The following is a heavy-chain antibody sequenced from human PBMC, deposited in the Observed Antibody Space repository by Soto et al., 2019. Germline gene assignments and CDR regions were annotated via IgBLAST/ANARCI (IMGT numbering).Heavy chain of an antibody. V-gene: IGHV1-69*08. CDR1: GGTFSSYT. J-gene: IGHJ4*02. D-gene: IGHD3-9*01. CDR3: ARDRGYYDILTGSSNPGTLDY. CDR2: IIPILGIA. Sequence: QVQLVQSGAEVKKPGSSVKVSCKASGGTFSSYTISWVRQAPGQGLEWMGRIIPILGIANYAQKFQGRVTITADKSTSTAYMELSSLRYEDTDVYYCARDRGYYDILTGSSNPGTLDYWGQGTLVTVSS.